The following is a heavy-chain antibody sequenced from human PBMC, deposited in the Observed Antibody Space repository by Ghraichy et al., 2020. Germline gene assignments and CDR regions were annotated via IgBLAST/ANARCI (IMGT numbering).Heavy chain of an antibody. CDR3: AREFYDILTGYSNGFDY. Sequence: LTCAASGFTFSSYGMHWVRQAPGKGLEWVAVIWYDGSNKYYADSVKGRFTISRDNSKNTLYLQMNSLRAEDTAVYYCAREFYDILTGYSNGFDYWGQGTLVTGSS. D-gene: IGHD3-9*01. V-gene: IGHV3-33*01. J-gene: IGHJ4*02. CDR1: GFTFSSYG. CDR2: IWYDGSNK.